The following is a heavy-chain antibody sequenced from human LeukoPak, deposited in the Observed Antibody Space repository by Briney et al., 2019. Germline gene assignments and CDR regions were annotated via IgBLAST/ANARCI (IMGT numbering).Heavy chain of an antibody. D-gene: IGHD3-10*01. V-gene: IGHV3-21*01. CDR3: ARVGLTRVYYFDY. Sequence: NPGGSLRLSCAASGLPFSSYSMNGVRQAPGKGLEWGASISSSSSYIYYADSVEGRFTISRDNAKNSLYLQMNSLRAEDTAVYYCARVGLTRVYYFDYWGQGTLVTVSS. CDR1: GLPFSSYS. CDR2: ISSSSSYI. J-gene: IGHJ4*02.